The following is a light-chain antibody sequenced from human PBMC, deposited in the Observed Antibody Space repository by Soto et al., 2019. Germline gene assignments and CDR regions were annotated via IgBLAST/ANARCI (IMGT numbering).Light chain of an antibody. CDR1: QDVSSY. CDR3: QQLNSYFST. CDR2: AAS. V-gene: IGKV1-9*01. J-gene: IGKJ1*01. Sequence: DIQLTQSPSFLSASVGDRVSITCRASQDVSSYLAWYQQKPGKAPKLLIYAASTLQSGVPSRFSGSGSGTEFTLTISSLQPEDFATYYCQQLNSYFSTFGQGTKVDIK.